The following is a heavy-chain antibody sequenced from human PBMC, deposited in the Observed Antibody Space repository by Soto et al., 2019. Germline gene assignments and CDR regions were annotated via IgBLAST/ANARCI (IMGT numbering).Heavy chain of an antibody. CDR1: WDSFTTYW. Sequence: GESLKISCQGSWDSFTTYWIGWVRQVPGKGLEWMGRITLRDRYVNYSPSFHGHVNMSVDKSTNTAFLQWSSLKASDTAMYYCARPLGGDSSGYYSYYYAMDVWGQGTTVTVSS. CDR3: ARPLGGDSSGYYSYYYAMDV. CDR2: ITLRDRYV. J-gene: IGHJ6*02. D-gene: IGHD3-22*01. V-gene: IGHV5-10-1*01.